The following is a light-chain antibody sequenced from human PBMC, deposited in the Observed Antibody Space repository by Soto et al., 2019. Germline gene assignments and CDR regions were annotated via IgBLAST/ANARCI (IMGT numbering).Light chain of an antibody. CDR1: SSDVGGYNY. CDR3: SSYTSNSTPV. CDR2: DVS. Sequence: QSALTQPASVSGSPGQSITISCTGTSSDVGGYNYVSWYQQHPGKAPKLMIYDVSNRPSGVSNRFSGSTSGNTASLTISGLQAEDEADYYCSSYTSNSTPVFGGGTKVTVL. J-gene: IGLJ2*01. V-gene: IGLV2-14*01.